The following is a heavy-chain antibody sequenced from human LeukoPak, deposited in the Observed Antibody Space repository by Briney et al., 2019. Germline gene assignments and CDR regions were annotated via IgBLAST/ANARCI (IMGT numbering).Heavy chain of an antibody. Sequence: PGGSLGLSCAASGFTFSSYAMSWVRQAPGKGLEWVSAISGSGGSTYYADSVKGRFTISRDNSKNTLYLQMNSLRAEDTAVYYCAKDPDYDFWSGSHAHAFDIWGQGTMVTVSS. J-gene: IGHJ3*02. D-gene: IGHD3-3*01. V-gene: IGHV3-23*01. CDR1: GFTFSSYA. CDR3: AKDPDYDFWSGSHAHAFDI. CDR2: ISGSGGST.